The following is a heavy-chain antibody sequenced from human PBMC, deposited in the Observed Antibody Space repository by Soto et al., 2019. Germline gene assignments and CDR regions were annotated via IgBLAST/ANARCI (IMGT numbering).Heavy chain of an antibody. V-gene: IGHV4-34*01. D-gene: IGHD6-13*01. J-gene: IGHJ6*02. CDR3: ARASAAGSRWLGYYYYYGMDV. CDR1: GGSFSGYY. Sequence: SETLSLTCAVYGGSFSGYYWSWIRQPPGKGLEWIGEINHSGSTNYNPSLKSRVTISVDTSKNQFSLKLSSVTAADTAVYYCARASAAGSRWLGYYYYYGMDVWGQGTTVTVS. CDR2: INHSGST.